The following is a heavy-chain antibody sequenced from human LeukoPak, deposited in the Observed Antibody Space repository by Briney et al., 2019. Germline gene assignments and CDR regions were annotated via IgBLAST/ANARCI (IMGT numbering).Heavy chain of an antibody. J-gene: IGHJ4*02. Sequence: QSGGSLRLSCAASGFTVSSNYMSWVRQAPGKGLEWVSVISGSGGSTYYADSVKGRFTISRDNSKNTLYLQMNSLRAEDTAVYYCAKDQDPMTTVSAGLDYWGQGTLVTVSS. D-gene: IGHD4-11*01. CDR2: ISGSGGST. CDR1: GFTVSSNY. V-gene: IGHV3-23*01. CDR3: AKDQDPMTTVSAGLDY.